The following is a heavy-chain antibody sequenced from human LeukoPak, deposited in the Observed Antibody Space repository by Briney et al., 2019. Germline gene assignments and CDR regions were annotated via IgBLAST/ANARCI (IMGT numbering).Heavy chain of an antibody. Sequence: ASVKVSCKASGYSFTGYYIHWVRQAPGQGLEWMGWINPNSGGTKYAQKFQGRVSVTRDTSISTVYMELSRLTYDDTAVYYCARVGIKGAPAYTWGQGTLVTVSS. J-gene: IGHJ5*02. CDR3: ARVGIKGAPAYT. CDR1: GYSFTGYY. CDR2: INPNSGGT. D-gene: IGHD1-26*01. V-gene: IGHV1-2*02.